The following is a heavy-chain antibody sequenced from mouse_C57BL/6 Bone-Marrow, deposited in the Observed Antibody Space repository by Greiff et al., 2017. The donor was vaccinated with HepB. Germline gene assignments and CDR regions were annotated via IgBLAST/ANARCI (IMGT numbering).Heavy chain of an antibody. CDR2: INPGSGGT. Sequence: VQVVESGAELVRPGTSVKVSCKASGYAFTNYLIEWVKQRPGQGLEWIGVINPGSGGTNYNEKFKGKATLTADKSSSTAYMQLSSLTSEDSAVYFCARGYGNWGWFAYWGQGTLVTVSA. D-gene: IGHD2-10*02. CDR3: ARGYGNWGWFAY. J-gene: IGHJ3*01. V-gene: IGHV1-54*01. CDR1: GYAFTNYL.